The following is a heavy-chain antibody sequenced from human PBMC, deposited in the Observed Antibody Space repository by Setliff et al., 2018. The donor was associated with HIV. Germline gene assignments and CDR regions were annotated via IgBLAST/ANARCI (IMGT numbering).Heavy chain of an antibody. V-gene: IGHV1-18*01. J-gene: IGHJ3*01. CDR3: ARVPYRSAWFSGGHDAFDV. Sequence: ASVKVSCKASGDTFIRHAVTWVRQAPGQGLEWMGWISGFNGNTKYAQSFQDRVAMTTETATSTAYMEMRSLRSDDTAVYFCARVPYRSAWFSGGHDAFDVWGQGTMVTVSS. CDR2: ISGFNGNT. D-gene: IGHD6-19*01. CDR1: GDTFIRHA.